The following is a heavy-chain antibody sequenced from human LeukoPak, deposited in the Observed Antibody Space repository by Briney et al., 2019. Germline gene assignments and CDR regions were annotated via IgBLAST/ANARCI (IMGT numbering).Heavy chain of an antibody. V-gene: IGHV4-59*07. CDR2: VHYSRGT. CDR3: STTSGTSPIDS. Sequence: SDTLSLTCSVSGGSITIYYWTWFRQPPGKGLEWIGYVHYSRGTSYTPSLQSRVTMSVDTSKNQFSLNLWSVTAADTAVYYCSTTSGTSPIDSWGQGTLVTVSS. CDR1: GGSITIYY. J-gene: IGHJ4*02.